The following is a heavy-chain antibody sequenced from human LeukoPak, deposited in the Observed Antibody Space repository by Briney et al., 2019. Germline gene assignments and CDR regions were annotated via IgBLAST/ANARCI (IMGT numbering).Heavy chain of an antibody. Sequence: KPSETLSLTCTVSGGSISRSTYSWGWIRQPPGKGLEWIGNIYYSGSTDYNPSLKSRVTISVDTSKNQFSLKLSSVTAADTAVYYCARQMGRDGYNFDYWGQGTLVTVSS. D-gene: IGHD5-24*01. V-gene: IGHV4-39*01. J-gene: IGHJ4*02. CDR2: IYYSGST. CDR1: GGSISRSTYS. CDR3: ARQMGRDGYNFDY.